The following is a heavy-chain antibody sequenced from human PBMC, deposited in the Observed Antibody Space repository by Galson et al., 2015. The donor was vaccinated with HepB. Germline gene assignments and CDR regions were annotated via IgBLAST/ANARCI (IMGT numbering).Heavy chain of an antibody. J-gene: IGHJ3*02. V-gene: IGHV3-74*01. D-gene: IGHD3-3*01. CDR1: GFPFNKYW. Sequence: SLRLSCAGSGFPFNKYWMCWVRQVPGKGLMWVARITTDGDRSSHADAVKGRFTISRDNSNNTLYLQMNSLRPDDAGIYYCARDRLPSGFGGDVFDIWGQGTMLAVSS. CDR2: ITTDGDRS. CDR3: ARDRLPSGFGGDVFDI.